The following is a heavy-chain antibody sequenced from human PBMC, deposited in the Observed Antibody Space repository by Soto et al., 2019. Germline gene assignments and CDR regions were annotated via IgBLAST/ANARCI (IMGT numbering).Heavy chain of an antibody. J-gene: IGHJ6*02. CDR3: ARDQRYYDILTGYYKGYYYYGMEV. D-gene: IGHD3-9*01. CDR2: IYYSGST. CDR1: GGSISSGGYY. V-gene: IGHV4-31*03. Sequence: PSETLSLTCTVSGGSISSGGYYWSWIRQHPGKGLEWVGYIYYSGSTYYNPSLKSRVTISVDTSKNQFSLKLSSVTAADTAVYYCARDQRYYDILTGYYKGYYYYGMEVWGRGTTVTVSS.